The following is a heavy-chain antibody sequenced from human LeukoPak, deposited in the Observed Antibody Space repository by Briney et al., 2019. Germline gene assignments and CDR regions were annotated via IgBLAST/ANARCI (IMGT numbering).Heavy chain of an antibody. V-gene: IGHV4-39*01. CDR1: GGSISSSSYY. J-gene: IGHJ6*03. Sequence: SETLSLTCTVSGGSISSSSYYWGWIRQPPGKGLEWIGSIYYSGSTYYNPSLKSRVTISVDTSKNQFSLKLSSVTAADTAVYYWASRRDYYGDYDDYYYYMDVWGKGTTVTVSS. CDR3: ASRRDYYGDYDDYYYYMDV. CDR2: IYYSGST. D-gene: IGHD4-17*01.